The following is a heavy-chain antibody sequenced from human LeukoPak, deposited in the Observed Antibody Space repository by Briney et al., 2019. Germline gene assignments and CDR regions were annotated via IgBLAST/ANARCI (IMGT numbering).Heavy chain of an antibody. CDR2: ISSSSSTI. Sequence: GGSLRLSCAASGFTFSSYSMNWVRQAPGKGLQWVSYISSSSSTIYYADSVKGRFTISRDNAKNSLYLQMNSLRAEDTAVYYCARVTYGAQAFDIWGQGTMVTVSS. V-gene: IGHV3-48*04. J-gene: IGHJ3*02. CDR3: ARVTYGAQAFDI. CDR1: GFTFSSYS. D-gene: IGHD4-17*01.